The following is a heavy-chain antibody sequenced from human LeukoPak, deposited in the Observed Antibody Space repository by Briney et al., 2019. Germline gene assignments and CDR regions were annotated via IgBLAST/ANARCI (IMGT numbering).Heavy chain of an antibody. Sequence: GGSLRLSCTASGFTFGDYAMSWVRQAPGKGLEWVGFIRSKAYGGTTEYAASVKGRFTISRDDSKSIAYLQMNSLKTEDTAVYYCTRDAFYYDSSGYHRFDYWGQGTLVTVSS. CDR2: IRSKAYGGTT. D-gene: IGHD3-22*01. CDR3: TRDAFYYDSSGYHRFDY. CDR1: GFTFGDYA. V-gene: IGHV3-49*04. J-gene: IGHJ4*02.